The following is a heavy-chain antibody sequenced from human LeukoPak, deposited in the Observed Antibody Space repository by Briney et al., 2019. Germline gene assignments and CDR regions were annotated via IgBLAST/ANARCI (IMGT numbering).Heavy chain of an antibody. D-gene: IGHD5-12*01. J-gene: IGHJ4*02. CDR2: INWNGGST. CDR1: GFTFSSYA. Sequence: GGSLRLSCAASGFTFSSYAMTWVRQAPGKGLEWVSGINWNGGSTGYADSVKGRFTISRDNAKNSLYLQMDSLRAEDTALYYCARDSGWLRYHDWGQGALVTVSS. CDR3: ARDSGWLRYHD. V-gene: IGHV3-20*04.